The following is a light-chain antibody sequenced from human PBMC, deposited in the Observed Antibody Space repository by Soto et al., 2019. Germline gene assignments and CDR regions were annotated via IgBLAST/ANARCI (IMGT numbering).Light chain of an antibody. CDR1: QDIKNE. CDR3: LQDHNYPRT. V-gene: IGKV1-6*01. CDR2: AAS. J-gene: IGKJ1*01. Sequence: AIQMTQSPSSLSASVGDRVTITCRASQDIKNELGWYQQKPGKAPNVLIYAASTLLSGVLSRFSGAGSGTDFTLTISSLQPEDFATYYCLQDHNYPRTFGQGTRVEIK.